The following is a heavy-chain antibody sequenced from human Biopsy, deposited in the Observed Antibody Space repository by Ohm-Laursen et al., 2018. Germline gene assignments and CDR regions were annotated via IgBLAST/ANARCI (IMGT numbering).Heavy chain of an antibody. Sequence: GTLSLTCTVSGGSTSSDYWSWIRQTPGKGLEWIGYIYYNGSTNYNPSLKSRVTISVDTSKNQFSLRLNPVTAADTAVYYCARATNSTGWPYYYFYGMDVWGKGTTVTVSS. V-gene: IGHV4-59*01. CDR3: ARATNSTGWPYYYFYGMDV. J-gene: IGHJ6*04. D-gene: IGHD2/OR15-2a*01. CDR2: IYYNGST. CDR1: GGSTSSDY.